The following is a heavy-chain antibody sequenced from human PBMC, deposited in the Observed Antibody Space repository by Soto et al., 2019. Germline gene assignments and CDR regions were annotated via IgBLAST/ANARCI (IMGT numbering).Heavy chain of an antibody. V-gene: IGHV4-4*02. CDR2: IYHSGST. J-gene: IGHJ5*02. CDR3: ARGTAAVHNWFDP. D-gene: IGHD6-13*01. Sequence: TSETLSLTYAVSGGSISSSNWWGWVRQPPGKGLEWIGEIYHSGSTNYNPSLKSRVTISVDKSKNQFSLKLSSVTAADTAVYYCARGTAAVHNWFDPWGQGTLVTVSS. CDR1: GGSISSSNW.